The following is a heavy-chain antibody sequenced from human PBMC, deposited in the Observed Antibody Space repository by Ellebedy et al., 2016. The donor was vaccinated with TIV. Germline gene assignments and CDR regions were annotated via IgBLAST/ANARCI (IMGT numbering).Heavy chain of an antibody. Sequence: GESLKISXAASGFTFSSYAMHWVRQAPGKGLEWVAVISYDGSNKYYADSVKGRFTISRDNSKNTLYLQMNSLRAEDTAVYYCARGVGATYFDYWGQGTLVTVSS. D-gene: IGHD1-26*01. CDR3: ARGVGATYFDY. CDR1: GFTFSSYA. J-gene: IGHJ4*02. CDR2: ISYDGSNK. V-gene: IGHV3-30*04.